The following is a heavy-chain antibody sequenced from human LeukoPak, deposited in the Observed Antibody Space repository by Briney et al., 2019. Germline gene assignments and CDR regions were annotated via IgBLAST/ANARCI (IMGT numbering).Heavy chain of an antibody. V-gene: IGHV4-59*11. D-gene: IGHD2-2*01. CDR3: ASVYYATSWSYFDY. CDR2: IYYLGST. J-gene: IGHJ4*02. Sequence: SETLSLTCTVSGGSMSGHYWTWIRQPPGKGLGWIGYIYYLGSTNYNPSLKSRVTISVDTSNNQFSLKLTSVTAADTAVYYCASVYYATSWSYFDYWGQGTLVTVSS. CDR1: GGSMSGHY.